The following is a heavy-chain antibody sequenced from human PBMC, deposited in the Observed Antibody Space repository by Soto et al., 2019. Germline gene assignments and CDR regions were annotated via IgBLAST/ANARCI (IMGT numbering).Heavy chain of an antibody. D-gene: IGHD3-16*02. V-gene: IGHV3-23*01. CDR1: GFTFSSYA. Sequence: GGSLRLSYAASGFTFSSYAMSWVRQAPGKGLEWVSAISGSGGSTYYADSVKGRFTISRDNSKNTLYLQMNSLRAEDTAVYYCAKEGPYDYIWGSYRPRDYFDYWGQGTLVTVSS. CDR2: ISGSGGST. J-gene: IGHJ4*02. CDR3: AKEGPYDYIWGSYRPRDYFDY.